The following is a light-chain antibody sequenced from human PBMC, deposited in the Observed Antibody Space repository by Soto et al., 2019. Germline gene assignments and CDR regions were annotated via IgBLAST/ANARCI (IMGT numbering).Light chain of an antibody. J-gene: IGKJ2*01. CDR2: GAS. Sequence: EIVLTQSPGILSLSPGERATLSCRASQSVSNDFLAWYQQKPGQAPRLLIYGASTRATDVPDRFSGSGSGADFTLTISRLEPEDFAVYYCHQYGSSLGTFGQGTKVEI. V-gene: IGKV3-20*01. CDR3: HQYGSSLGT. CDR1: QSVSNDF.